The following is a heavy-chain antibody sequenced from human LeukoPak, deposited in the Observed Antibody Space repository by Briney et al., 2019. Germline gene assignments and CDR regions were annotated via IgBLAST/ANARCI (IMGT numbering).Heavy chain of an antibody. Sequence: QAGGSLRLSCAASGFTFDDYAMHWVRQAPGKGLEWVSGINWNSGSIGYADSVKGRFTISRDNAKNSLYLQMNSLRAEDTALYYCAKDLGYSSNNWGQGTLVTVSS. CDR1: GFTFDDYA. CDR3: AKDLGYSSNN. CDR2: INWNSGSI. V-gene: IGHV3-9*01. D-gene: IGHD6-13*01. J-gene: IGHJ4*02.